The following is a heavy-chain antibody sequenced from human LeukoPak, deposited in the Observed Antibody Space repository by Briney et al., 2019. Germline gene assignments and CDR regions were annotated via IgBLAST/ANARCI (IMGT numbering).Heavy chain of an antibody. V-gene: IGHV4-31*03. CDR3: ARAHGSGGDYFDY. D-gene: IGHD5-12*01. Sequence: PSETLSLTCTVSGGSISSGAYFWSWIRQHPGKGLEGIGFIYYSGTTYYNPSLKSRLTLSKDTSKNHFSLTLSSVTAADTAVYYCARAHGSGGDYFDYWGQGTLVTVSS. CDR2: IYYSGTT. J-gene: IGHJ4*02. CDR1: GGSISSGAYF.